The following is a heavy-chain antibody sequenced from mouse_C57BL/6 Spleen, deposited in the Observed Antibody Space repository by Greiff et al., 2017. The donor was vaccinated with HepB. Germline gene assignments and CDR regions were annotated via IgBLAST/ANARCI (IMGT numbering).Heavy chain of an antibody. CDR1: GYTFTSYW. D-gene: IGHD2-5*01. V-gene: IGHV1-64*01. CDR2: IHPNSGST. CDR3: ARTLYSNYETMDY. J-gene: IGHJ4*01. Sequence: QVQLQQSGAELVKPGASVKLSCKASGYTFTSYWMHWVKQRPGQGLEWIGMIHPNSGSTNYNEKFKSKATVTVDKSSSTDYMQLSSLTSEDSAVYYCARTLYSNYETMDYWGQGTSVTVSS.